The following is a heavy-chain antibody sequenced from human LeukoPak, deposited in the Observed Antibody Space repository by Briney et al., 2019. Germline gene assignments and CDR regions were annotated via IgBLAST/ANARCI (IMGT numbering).Heavy chain of an antibody. Sequence: SETLSLTCAVYGGSFSGYYWSWIRQPPGKGLEWIGEIDHSGSTNYNPSLKSRVNMSVDTSKNQFSLKLSSVTAADTAVYYCARVGNSYGSWDFDYWGQGTLVTVS. J-gene: IGHJ4*02. CDR1: GGSFSGYY. CDR3: ARVGNSYGSWDFDY. D-gene: IGHD5-18*01. CDR2: IDHSGST. V-gene: IGHV4-34*01.